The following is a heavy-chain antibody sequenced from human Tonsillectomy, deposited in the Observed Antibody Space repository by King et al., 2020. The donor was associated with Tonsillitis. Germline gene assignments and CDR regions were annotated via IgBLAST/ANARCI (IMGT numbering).Heavy chain of an antibody. CDR2: IIPLLGIT. J-gene: IGHJ4*02. Sequence: QLVQSGAEVKKPGSSVKVSCKASGGTFSSYAISWVRQAPGQGLEWMGRIIPLLGITNYAQKFKGRVTITADKSTSTAYMELSSLRSEDTAVYYCARQGADMVLDYWGQGTLVTVSS. D-gene: IGHD3-10*01. V-gene: IGHV1-69*04. CDR1: GGTFSSYA. CDR3: ARQGADMVLDY.